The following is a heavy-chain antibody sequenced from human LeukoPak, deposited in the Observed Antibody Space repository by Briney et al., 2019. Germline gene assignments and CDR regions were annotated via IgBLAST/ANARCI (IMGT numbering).Heavy chain of an antibody. Sequence: SETLSLTCTVSGGSISNYYWSWIRQPAGKGLEWIGRIYTSGSTNYNPSLKSRVTMSVDTSKNQFSLKLSSVTAADTAVYYCARGPVPAAMDWFDPWGQGSLVTVSS. V-gene: IGHV4-4*07. CDR3: ARGPVPAAMDWFDP. CDR2: IYTSGST. J-gene: IGHJ5*02. D-gene: IGHD2-2*01. CDR1: GGSISNYY.